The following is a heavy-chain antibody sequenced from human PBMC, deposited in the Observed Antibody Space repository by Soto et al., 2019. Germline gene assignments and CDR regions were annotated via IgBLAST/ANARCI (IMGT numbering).Heavy chain of an antibody. J-gene: IGHJ4*02. CDR1: GFTFSSYS. V-gene: IGHV3-21*01. CDR3: AREGELSFDY. CDR2: ISSSSSYI. D-gene: IGHD1-7*01. Sequence: PGGSLRLSCAASGFTFSSYSMNWVHQAPGKGLEWVSSISSSSSYIYYADSVKGRFTISRDNAKNSLYLQMNSLRAEDTAAYYCAREGELSFDYWGQGTLVTVSS.